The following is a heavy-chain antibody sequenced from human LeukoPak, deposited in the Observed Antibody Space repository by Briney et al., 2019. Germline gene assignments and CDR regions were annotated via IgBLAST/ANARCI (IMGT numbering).Heavy chain of an antibody. V-gene: IGHV4-39*01. Sequence: SETLSLTCTVSGGSISSSSYYWGWIRQPPGKGLEWIGSIYYSGSTYYNPSLKSRVTISVDTSKNQFSLKLSSVTAADTAVYYCARHGPMTTYYYYYYYMDVWGKGTTVTVSS. CDR3: ARHGPMTTYYYYYYYMDV. CDR2: IYYSGST. CDR1: GGSISSSSYY. J-gene: IGHJ6*03. D-gene: IGHD4-11*01.